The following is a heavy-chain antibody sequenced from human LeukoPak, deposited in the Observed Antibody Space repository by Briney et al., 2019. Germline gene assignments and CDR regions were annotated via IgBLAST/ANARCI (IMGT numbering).Heavy chain of an antibody. J-gene: IGHJ6*03. CDR2: INHSGST. D-gene: IGHD1-26*01. V-gene: IGHV4-34*01. Sequence: PSETLSLTCAVYGGSFSGYYWSWIRQPPGKGLEWIGEINHSGSTNYNPSLKSRVTISVDTSKNQFSLRLNSVTAADTAVYYCARTGGSFYYYYYMDVWAKGTTVTVSS. CDR1: GGSFSGYY. CDR3: ARTGGSFYYYYYMDV.